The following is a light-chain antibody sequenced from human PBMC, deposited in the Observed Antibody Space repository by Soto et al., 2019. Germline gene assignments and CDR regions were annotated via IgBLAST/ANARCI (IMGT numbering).Light chain of an antibody. J-gene: IGKJ5*01. CDR2: GAS. CDR1: QSVGSL. CDR3: QQYHNWPPIT. V-gene: IGKV3-15*01. Sequence: EIVMPQFPATLSVSPGERATLSCRASQSVGSLLVWYQQKPGQAPRLLIYGASTRATGIPARFSGSGSGTEFTLTISSLQSEDFAVYFCQQYHNWPPITFGQGTRLEIK.